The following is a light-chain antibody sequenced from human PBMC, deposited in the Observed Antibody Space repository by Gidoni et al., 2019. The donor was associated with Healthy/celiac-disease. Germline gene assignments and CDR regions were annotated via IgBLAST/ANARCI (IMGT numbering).Light chain of an antibody. CDR3: QQYDNLLT. CDR2: DAS. Sequence: IQMTQSPSSLSASVGDRVTITCQASQDISNYLNWYQQKPGKAPKLLIYDASNLETGAPSMFSGSGSGTYFTFTISSLQPEDIATYYCQQYDNLLTFXGXTKVEIK. J-gene: IGKJ4*01. V-gene: IGKV1-33*01. CDR1: QDISNY.